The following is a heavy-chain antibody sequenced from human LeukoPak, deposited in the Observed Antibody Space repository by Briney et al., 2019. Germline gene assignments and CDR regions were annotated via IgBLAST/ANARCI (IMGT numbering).Heavy chain of an antibody. CDR1: GGSISSYY. Sequence: SEILSLTCTVSGGSISSYYWSWIRRPPGKGLEWIGYIYSSGSTNYNPSLKSRVTISVDTSKNQFSLKLTSVTAADTAVYYCARAYYYGSGSYGLDYWGQGTLVTVSS. CDR3: ARAYYYGSGSYGLDY. V-gene: IGHV4-59*01. J-gene: IGHJ4*02. D-gene: IGHD3-10*01. CDR2: IYSSGST.